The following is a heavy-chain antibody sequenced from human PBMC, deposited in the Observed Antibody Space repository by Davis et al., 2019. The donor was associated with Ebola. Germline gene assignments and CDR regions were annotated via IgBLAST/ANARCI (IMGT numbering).Heavy chain of an antibody. CDR1: GGSFSGYC. Sequence: SETLSLTCAVYGGSFSGYCWSWIRQPPGKGLEWIGEINHSGSTNYNTSLKSRVTISVDTSKNQFSLKLSSVTAADTAVYYCARGRRVCSSTSCYSYYYYGMDVWGQGTTVTVSS. CDR2: INHSGST. V-gene: IGHV4-34*01. J-gene: IGHJ6*02. D-gene: IGHD2-2*01. CDR3: ARGRRVCSSTSCYSYYYYGMDV.